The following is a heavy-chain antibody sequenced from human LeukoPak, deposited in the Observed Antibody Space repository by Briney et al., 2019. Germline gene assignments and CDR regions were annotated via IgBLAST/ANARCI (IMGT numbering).Heavy chain of an antibody. CDR3: ARDFGLEEIEYYFDY. V-gene: IGHV3-74*01. CDR2: LNNDGSST. J-gene: IGHJ4*02. D-gene: IGHD2-21*01. Sequence: GGTLRLSCAASGFTFSSYGMSWVRQAPGKGLVWVSRLNNDGSSTTYADSVKGRFTISRDNDKNTLYLQMNSLRAEDTAVYYCARDFGLEEIEYYFDYWGQGTLVTVSS. CDR1: GFTFSSYG.